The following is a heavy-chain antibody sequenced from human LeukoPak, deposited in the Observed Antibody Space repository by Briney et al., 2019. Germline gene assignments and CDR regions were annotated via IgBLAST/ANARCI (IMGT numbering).Heavy chain of an antibody. CDR1: GFTFCDYY. Sequence: GGPLTLPCAAWGFTFCDYYMSWPPHAPGGALVCVSSISTGSSYTNYADSVKGRFTISRDNAKNSLYLQMNSLRAEDTAVYYCARGAIGPRLEQFYGMDVWGQGATVTVSS. J-gene: IGHJ6*02. CDR3: ARGAIGPRLEQFYGMDV. V-gene: IGHV3-11*06. CDR2: ISTGSSYT. D-gene: IGHD1/OR15-1a*01.